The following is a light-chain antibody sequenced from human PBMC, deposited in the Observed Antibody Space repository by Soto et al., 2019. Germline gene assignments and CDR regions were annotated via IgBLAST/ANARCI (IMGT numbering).Light chain of an antibody. CDR2: GAS. V-gene: IGKV1-27*01. CDR3: QKYNSGLIT. J-gene: IGKJ5*01. Sequence: DIQMTQSPSSLSASVGDRVTITCRASQVIGNYLAWYQQKPGKVPKLLIYGASTLQSGVPSRFSGSGSGTDFTLTISSLQPEDVATYYCQKYNSGLITFGQGTRLEI. CDR1: QVIGNY.